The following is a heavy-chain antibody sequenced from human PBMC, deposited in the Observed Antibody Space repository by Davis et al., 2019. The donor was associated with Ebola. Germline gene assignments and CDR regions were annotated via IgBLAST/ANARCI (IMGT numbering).Heavy chain of an antibody. CDR2: ISWNSGSI. CDR1: GFTFDDYA. J-gene: IGHJ5*02. Sequence: PGGSLRLSCAASGFTFDDYAMHWVRQAPGKGLEWVSGISWNSGSIGYADSVKGRFTISRDNAKNSLYLQMNSLRAEDTAIYYCARDLLRDWTDVWGLGTLVTVSS. D-gene: IGHD3-16*01. CDR3: ARDLLRDWTDV. V-gene: IGHV3-9*01.